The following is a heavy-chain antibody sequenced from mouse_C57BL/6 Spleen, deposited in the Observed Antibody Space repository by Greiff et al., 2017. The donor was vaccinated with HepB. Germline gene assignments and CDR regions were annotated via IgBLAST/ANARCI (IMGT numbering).Heavy chain of an antibody. Sequence: VQLQQSGAELARPGASVKLSCKASGYTFTSYGISWVKQRTGQGLEWIGEIYPRSGNTYYNEKFKGKATLTADKSSSTAYMELRSLTSEDSAVYFCARSYDSPYYFDYWGQGTTLTVSS. D-gene: IGHD2-4*01. CDR1: GYTFTSYG. J-gene: IGHJ2*01. CDR2: IYPRSGNT. CDR3: ARSYDSPYYFDY. V-gene: IGHV1-81*01.